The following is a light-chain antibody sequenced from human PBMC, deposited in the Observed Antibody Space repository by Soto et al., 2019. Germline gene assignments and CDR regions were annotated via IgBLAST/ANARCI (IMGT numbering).Light chain of an antibody. CDR3: QQSYSTWWT. CDR2: AAS. J-gene: IGKJ1*01. V-gene: IGKV1-39*01. Sequence: ETQMTQSPSSLSASVGDRVTITCRASPTIRSYLNWYQQKPGNAPKLLIYAASSLQSGVTSRFSGSGSGTDFTLTISSLQPEDVATYYCQQSYSTWWTFGQGTKVEIK. CDR1: PTIRSY.